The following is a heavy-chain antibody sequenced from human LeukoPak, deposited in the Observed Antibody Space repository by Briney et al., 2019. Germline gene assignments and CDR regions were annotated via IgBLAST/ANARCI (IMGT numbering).Heavy chain of an antibody. D-gene: IGHD3-22*01. CDR2: MHPSGGST. V-gene: IGHV1-46*01. J-gene: IGHJ4*02. CDR3: ARGIGLDYDSSGLD. CDR1: GYTFTNYY. Sequence: ASEKVSCKASGYTFTNYYMHWVRQAPGQGLEWMGGMHPSGGSTSFAQKFQGRVTMTRDTSTSTVYMELSSLRSDDTAVYYCARGIGLDYDSSGLDWGQGTLVTVSS.